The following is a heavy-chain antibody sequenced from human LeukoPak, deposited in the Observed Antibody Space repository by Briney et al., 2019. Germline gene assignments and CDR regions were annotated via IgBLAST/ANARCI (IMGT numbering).Heavy chain of an antibody. CDR3: ARYSDRGEWYPSY. CDR1: GFTVSSSY. CDR2: IYSGGST. J-gene: IGHJ4*02. D-gene: IGHD3-3*01. Sequence: GGSLRLSCAATGFTVSSSYMSWVRQAPGKGLEWVPVIYSGGSTYYADSVKGRFTISRDISKNMVYLQMNGLRGDDTAVYYCARYSDRGEWYPSYWGQGTLVTVSS. V-gene: IGHV3-66*01.